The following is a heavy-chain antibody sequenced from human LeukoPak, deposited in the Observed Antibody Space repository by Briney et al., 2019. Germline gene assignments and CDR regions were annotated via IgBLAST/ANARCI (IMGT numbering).Heavy chain of an antibody. CDR1: GFTVSSNY. CDR3: ARWGSVGYSGYDLFDY. J-gene: IGHJ4*02. D-gene: IGHD5-12*01. CDR2: IYGGGNT. V-gene: IGHV3-66*01. Sequence: QAGGSLRLSCAASGFTVSSNYMNWVRQAPGKGLEWVSVIYGGGNTDYADSVKGRFTISRDNSKNTLYLQMNSLRAEDTAVYYCARWGSVGYSGYDLFDYWGQGTLVTVSS.